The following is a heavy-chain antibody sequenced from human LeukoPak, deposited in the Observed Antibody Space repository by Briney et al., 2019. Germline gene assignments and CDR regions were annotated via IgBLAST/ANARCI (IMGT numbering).Heavy chain of an antibody. CDR1: GYTFTDYY. V-gene: IGHV1-2*02. CDR3: ARSHDYGYFDF. Sequence: ASLKVSCKASGYTFTDYYLHWVRPALGQGLGWMGSIRCNSGFTTYLQKFQGRVTMTRDTSIGTAYMDLTRLDSDDTAVYYCARSHDYGYFDFWGQGTLVTVSS. D-gene: IGHD4-17*01. J-gene: IGHJ4*02. CDR2: IRCNSGFT.